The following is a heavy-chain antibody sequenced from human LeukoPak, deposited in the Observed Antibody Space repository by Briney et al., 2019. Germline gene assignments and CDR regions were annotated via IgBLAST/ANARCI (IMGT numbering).Heavy chain of an antibody. CDR2: ISAYNGNT. Sequence: GASVKVSCKASGYTFTSYGISWVRQAPGQGLEWMGWISAYNGNTNYAQKLQGRVTMTTDTSTSTASMELRSLRSDDTAVYYCASKGYGIVGPYHDAFDIWGQGTMVTVSS. CDR1: GYTFTSYG. J-gene: IGHJ3*02. V-gene: IGHV1-18*01. CDR3: ASKGYGIVGPYHDAFDI. D-gene: IGHD1-26*01.